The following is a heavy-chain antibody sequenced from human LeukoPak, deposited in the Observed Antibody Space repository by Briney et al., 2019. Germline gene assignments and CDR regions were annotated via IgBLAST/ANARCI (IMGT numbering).Heavy chain of an antibody. CDR3: ARMYYYDSSGYYHRYWYFDL. CDR1: GYTFTSYG. J-gene: IGHJ2*01. D-gene: IGHD3-22*01. CDR2: ISAYNGNT. V-gene: IGHV1-18*01. Sequence: ASAKVSCKASGYTFTSYGISWVRQAPGQGLEWMGWISAYNGNTNYAQKLQGRVTMTTDTSTSTAYMELRSLRSDDTAVYYCARMYYYDSSGYYHRYWYFDLWGRGTLVTVSS.